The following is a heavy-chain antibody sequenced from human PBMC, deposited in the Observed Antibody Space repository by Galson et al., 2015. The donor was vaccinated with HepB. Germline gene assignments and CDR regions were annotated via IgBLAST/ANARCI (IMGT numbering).Heavy chain of an antibody. Sequence: ETLSLTCTVSGGSISSSSYYWGWIRQPPGKGLEWIGSIYYSGSTYYNPSLKSRVTISVDTSKNQFSLELSSVTAADTAVYYCARGLIDGGNSRGVDYWGQGTLFTVSS. J-gene: IGHJ4*02. CDR3: ARGLIDGGNSRGVDY. V-gene: IGHV4-39*01. D-gene: IGHD4-23*01. CDR2: IYYSGST. CDR1: GGSISSSSYY.